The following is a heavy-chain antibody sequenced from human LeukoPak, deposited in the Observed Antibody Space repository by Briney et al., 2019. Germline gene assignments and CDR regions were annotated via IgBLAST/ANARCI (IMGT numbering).Heavy chain of an antibody. CDR2: IRYDGSNK. Sequence: GGSLRLSCAASGFTFSGYGMHWVRQAPDKGLEWVAFIRYDGSNKYYADSVKGRFTISRDNYKNTLYLQMNSLRIEDAAVYYCAKDRIVVVTAIPNFDYWGQGTLVTVSS. D-gene: IGHD2-21*02. CDR1: GFTFSGYG. CDR3: AKDRIVVVTAIPNFDY. V-gene: IGHV3-30*02. J-gene: IGHJ4*02.